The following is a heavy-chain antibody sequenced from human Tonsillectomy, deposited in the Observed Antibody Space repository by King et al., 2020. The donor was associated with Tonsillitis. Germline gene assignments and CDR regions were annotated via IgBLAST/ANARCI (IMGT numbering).Heavy chain of an antibody. Sequence: QLVQSGAEVKKPGESLKISCKGSGYSFTSYWIGWVRQMPGKGLEWMGIIYPGDSDTRSSPSFQGQVTISADKSISTAYLQWSSLKASDTAMYYCAAGGQTYYYDSSGYYYGGWGQGTLVTVSS. CDR3: AAGGQTYYYDSSGYYYGG. CDR1: GYSFTSYW. V-gene: IGHV5-51*01. CDR2: IYPGDSDT. D-gene: IGHD3-22*01. J-gene: IGHJ4*02.